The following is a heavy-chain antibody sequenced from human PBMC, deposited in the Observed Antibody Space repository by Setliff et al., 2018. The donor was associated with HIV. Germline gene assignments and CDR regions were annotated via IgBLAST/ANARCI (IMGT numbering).Heavy chain of an antibody. J-gene: IGHJ4*02. CDR1: GYTLSELS. Sequence: ASVKVSCKVYGYTLSELSIHWVRQAPGKGLEWVGYFDPQDGETVYAQKFQGRVTMTEDTSTDTAYMELSGLRSEDTAVYYCAIDGAGGWLRPMPDYWGQGTLVTVSS. CDR2: FDPQDGET. CDR3: AIDGAGGWLRPMPDY. D-gene: IGHD5-12*01. V-gene: IGHV1-24*01.